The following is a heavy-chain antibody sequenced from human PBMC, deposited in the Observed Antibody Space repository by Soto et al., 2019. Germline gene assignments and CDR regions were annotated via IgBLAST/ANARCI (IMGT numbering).Heavy chain of an antibody. CDR1: GYSFTSYW. Sequence: GESLKISCKGSGYSFTSYWISWVRQMPGKGLEWMGRIDPSDSYTNYSPSFQGHVTISADKSISTAYLQWSSLKASDTAMYYCARQARVVAADYYYYGMDVWGQGTTVTVSS. CDR2: IDPSDSYT. V-gene: IGHV5-10-1*01. CDR3: ARQARVVAADYYYYGMDV. J-gene: IGHJ6*02. D-gene: IGHD2-15*01.